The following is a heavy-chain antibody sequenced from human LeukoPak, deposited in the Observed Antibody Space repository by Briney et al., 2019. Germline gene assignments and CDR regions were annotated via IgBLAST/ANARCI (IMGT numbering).Heavy chain of an antibody. Sequence: ASVKVSCKASGYTFTSYGISWVRQAPGQGLEWMGWISAYNSNTNYVQKLQGRVTMTTDTSTSTAYMELRSLRSDDTAVYYCARGGVSNSWYRTPDYWGQGTLVTVPS. D-gene: IGHD6-13*01. CDR1: GYTFTSYG. V-gene: IGHV1-18*01. J-gene: IGHJ4*02. CDR2: ISAYNSNT. CDR3: ARGGVSNSWYRTPDY.